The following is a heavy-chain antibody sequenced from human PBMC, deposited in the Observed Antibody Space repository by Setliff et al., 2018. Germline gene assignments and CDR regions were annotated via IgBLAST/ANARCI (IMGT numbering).Heavy chain of an antibody. Sequence: SVKVSCKASGGTFSSYVISWVREAPGQGLEWMGGIIPMFGTNYAQKFQGRVTITADDSTTTVHMELSSLTSADTAVYFCAREPGTYMGNDGFDVWGQGTVVTVSS. V-gene: IGHV1-69*13. D-gene: IGHD1-7*01. CDR1: GGTFSSYV. CDR3: AREPGTYMGNDGFDV. CDR2: IIPMFGT. J-gene: IGHJ3*01.